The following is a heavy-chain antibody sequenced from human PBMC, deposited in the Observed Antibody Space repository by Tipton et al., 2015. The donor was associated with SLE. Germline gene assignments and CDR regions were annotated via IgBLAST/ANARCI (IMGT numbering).Heavy chain of an antibody. D-gene: IGHD6-19*01. CDR2: IFFTGTA. J-gene: IGHJ4*02. V-gene: IGHV4-31*03. CDR3: ARGIAVSDYLDF. Sequence: TLSLTCTVSGGSISSGGLFWSWIRQHPGEGLEWIGYIFFTGTAYYNPSLKSRLSMSVDSSKNQFSLNLSSVTAADTAIYYCARGIAVSDYLDFWGQGTQVTVSS. CDR1: GGSISSGGLF.